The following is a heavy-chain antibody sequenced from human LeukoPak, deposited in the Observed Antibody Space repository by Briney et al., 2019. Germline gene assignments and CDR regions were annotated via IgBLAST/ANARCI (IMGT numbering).Heavy chain of an antibody. CDR3: ARVGGSGSYYLSYFDY. CDR2: INHSGST. Sequence: SETLSLTCAVYGGSFSGYYWSWIRQPPGKGLEWIGEINHSGSTNYNPSLKSRVTISVDTSKNQFSLKLSSVTAADTAVYYCARVGGSGSYYLSYFDYWGQGTLVTVSS. D-gene: IGHD3-10*01. J-gene: IGHJ4*02. CDR1: GGSFSGYY. V-gene: IGHV4-34*01.